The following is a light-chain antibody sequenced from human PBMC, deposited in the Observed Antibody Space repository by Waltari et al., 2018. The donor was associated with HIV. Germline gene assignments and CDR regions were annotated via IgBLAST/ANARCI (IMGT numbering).Light chain of an antibody. J-gene: IGLJ3*02. V-gene: IGLV2-23*02. CDR2: DVT. Sequence: HSALTQPASVSGSPGQSITISCTGTSSDVGGYNYVSWYQQHPGKAPQLMIYDVTKRPSGVSNRCSGSKSGNTASLTISGLQAEDEADYYCCSYAGSSIPVVFGGGTKLTVL. CDR3: CSYAGSSIPVV. CDR1: SSDVGGYNY.